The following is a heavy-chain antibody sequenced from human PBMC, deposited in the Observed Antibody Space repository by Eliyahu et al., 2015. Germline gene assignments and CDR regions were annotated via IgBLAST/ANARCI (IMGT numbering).Heavy chain of an antibody. V-gene: IGHV3-74*01. CDR2: MSSDGDI. J-gene: IGHJ3*02. CDR3: SSLGRGAI. CDR1: GVTLSRYW. D-gene: IGHD1-26*01. Sequence: EVQLVESGGGLVQPGGXLXLSCAGXGVTLSRYWXXXVRQVPGKGXLWVSRMSSDGDIRYADAVKGRFTISRDNAKNTVYLQMNSLRAEDTAVYYCSSLGRGAIWGQGTMVIVSS.